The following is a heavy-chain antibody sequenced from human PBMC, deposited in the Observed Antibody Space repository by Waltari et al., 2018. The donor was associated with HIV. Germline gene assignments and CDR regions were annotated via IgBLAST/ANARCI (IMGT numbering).Heavy chain of an antibody. CDR3: ARLFYYDTTGYINNAFDI. Sequence: EVQLVQSGAEVRKSGESLKISCKASGYTFTNYWIAWVRQMSGEGLEWMGIIYPIDSGTRYNPSFEGQITISADKSLATAYLEWNNLNASDAAIYYCARLFYYDTTGYINNAFDIWGQGTVVTVS. J-gene: IGHJ3*02. V-gene: IGHV5-51*03. CDR1: GYTFTNYW. D-gene: IGHD3-22*01. CDR2: IYPIDSGT.